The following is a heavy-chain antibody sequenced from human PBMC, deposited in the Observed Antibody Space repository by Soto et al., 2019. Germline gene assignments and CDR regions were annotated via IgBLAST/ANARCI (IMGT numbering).Heavy chain of an antibody. Sequence: SLRLSCAASGFTFSNFHMNWVRQAPGEGLEWVSSISRNGNYIYYIDSVKGRFTISRDNAENSVYLQMNSLRAEDTAVYYCARVFGVSSRPRGYYYYYMDVWGKGTTVTVSS. D-gene: IGHD3-3*01. V-gene: IGHV3-21*01. CDR2: ISRNGNYI. CDR3: ARVFGVSSRPRGYYYYYMDV. CDR1: GFTFSNFH. J-gene: IGHJ6*03.